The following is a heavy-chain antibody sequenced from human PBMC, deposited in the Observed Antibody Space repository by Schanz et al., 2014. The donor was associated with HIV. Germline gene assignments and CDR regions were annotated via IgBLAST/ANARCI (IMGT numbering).Heavy chain of an antibody. CDR1: GFNFSTYG. CDR2: IWFDGSNK. J-gene: IGHJ6*02. D-gene: IGHD2-15*01. CDR3: ARVALAVDGADYGMDV. Sequence: VQLVESGGGLVKPGRSLRLSCAASGFNFSTYGMHWVRQAPGKGLEWVAIIWFDGSNKYYVDSVKGRFTISRDNSKNTLHLQMYSLRVEDTAVYYCARVALAVDGADYGMDVWGQGTMVTVSS. V-gene: IGHV3-33*01.